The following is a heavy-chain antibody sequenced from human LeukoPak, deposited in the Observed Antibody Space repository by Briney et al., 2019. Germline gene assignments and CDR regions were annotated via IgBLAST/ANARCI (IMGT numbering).Heavy chain of an antibody. V-gene: IGHV3-53*01. CDR2: IYSGAGS. Sequence: GGSLRLSCAASGFTVSDSYMTWVRRAPGKGLDWVSVIYSGAGSYYADSVKGRFTISRDNSKNTVYLQMNSLRDEDTAIYYCAKGGNGALDYWGRGTLVTVSS. D-gene: IGHD2-8*01. J-gene: IGHJ4*02. CDR3: AKGGNGALDY. CDR1: GFTVSDSY.